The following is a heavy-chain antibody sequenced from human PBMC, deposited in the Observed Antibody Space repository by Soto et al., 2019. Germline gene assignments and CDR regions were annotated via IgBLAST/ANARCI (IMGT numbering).Heavy chain of an antibody. CDR3: AHSLYDSSGYYYFDY. Sequence: ESGPTLVNPTQTLTLTCPFSGFSLSSSGVAVGWIRQPPGKALEWLTLNFWNDYKRYSPSLKSRLTVTKDTSKNQVVLTMTNMDPVDTATYYCAHSLYDSSGYYYFDYWGQGTLVTVSS. CDR2: NFWNDYK. V-gene: IGHV2-5*01. CDR1: GFSLSSSGVA. J-gene: IGHJ4*02. D-gene: IGHD3-22*01.